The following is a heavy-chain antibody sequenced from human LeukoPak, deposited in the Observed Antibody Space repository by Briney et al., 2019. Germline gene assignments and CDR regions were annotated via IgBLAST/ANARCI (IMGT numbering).Heavy chain of an antibody. J-gene: IGHJ5*02. D-gene: IGHD3-10*01. CDR2: IHHSGST. V-gene: IGHV4-34*01. CDR3: ARSSLLWFGELSWYNWFDP. Sequence: SETLTLTCAVYGGSCSGYYWSWIRQPPGKALEWIGEIHHSGSTNYNPSLKSRVTISVDTSKNQFSLKLSSVTAADTAVYYCARSSLLWFGELSWYNWFDPWGQGTLVTVSS. CDR1: GGSCSGYY.